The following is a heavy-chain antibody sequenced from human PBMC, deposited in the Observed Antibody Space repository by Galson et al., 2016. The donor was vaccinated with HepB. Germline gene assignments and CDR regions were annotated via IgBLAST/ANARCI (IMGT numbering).Heavy chain of an antibody. CDR3: ARDKLQSNNWFDP. CDR1: GYSFTDYY. V-gene: IGHV1-2*02. CDR2: INPNSGDT. J-gene: IGHJ5*02. D-gene: IGHD5-24*01. Sequence: SVKVSCKASGYSFTDYYIHWVRQAPGQGLERMGWINPNSGDTRYEQKFQGRVTMARDTSISTTHLDLSSLRSDDTAVYYCARDKLQSNNWFDPWGPGTPVTVSS.